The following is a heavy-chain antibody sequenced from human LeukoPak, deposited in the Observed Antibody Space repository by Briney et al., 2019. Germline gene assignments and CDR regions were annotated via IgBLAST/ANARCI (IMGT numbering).Heavy chain of an antibody. V-gene: IGHV3-23*01. CDR1: GFTFSSYV. CDR3: AKHSHDGSAPYYEVQLDY. CDR2: ISRSGVAT. D-gene: IGHD3-22*01. Sequence: GGSLRLSCAASGFTFSSYVMHWVRQAPGKGLEWVSTISRSGVATYYANSVKGRFTISRDNSKNTVYLQMNSLRAEDTAIYYCAKHSHDGSAPYYEVQLDYWGQGTLVTVSS. J-gene: IGHJ4*02.